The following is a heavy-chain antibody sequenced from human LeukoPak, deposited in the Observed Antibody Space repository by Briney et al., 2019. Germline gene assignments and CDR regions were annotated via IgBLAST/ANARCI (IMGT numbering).Heavy chain of an antibody. J-gene: IGHJ4*02. CDR1: GFTFSSYA. CDR2: ISSKWGST. V-gene: IGHV3-64*01. CDR3: ARTYSSGWGSYGY. Sequence: PGGALRLSCAAFGFTFSSYAMPLVRQAPGKGPGYGSAISSKWGSTYYANSVKGRFTISRDNSKNTLYLQMGSLRAEDMAVYYCARTYSSGWGSYGYWGQGTLVTVSS. D-gene: IGHD6-19*01.